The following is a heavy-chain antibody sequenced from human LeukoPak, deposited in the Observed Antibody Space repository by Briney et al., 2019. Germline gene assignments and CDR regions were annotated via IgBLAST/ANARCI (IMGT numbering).Heavy chain of an antibody. CDR1: GGTFSSYA. D-gene: IGHD6-13*01. CDR2: IIPIFGTA. J-gene: IGHJ4*02. Sequence: SVKVSCRASGGTFSSYAISWVRQAPGQGLEWMGGIIPIFGTANYAQKFQGRVTITADKSTSTAYMELSSLRSEDTAVYYCAREGDSSSTFDYWGQGTLVTVSS. CDR3: AREGDSSSTFDY. V-gene: IGHV1-69*06.